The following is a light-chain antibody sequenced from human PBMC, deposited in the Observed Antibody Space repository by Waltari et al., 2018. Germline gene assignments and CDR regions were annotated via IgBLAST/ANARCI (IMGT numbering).Light chain of an antibody. Sequence: QSALTQPPSASGSPGQSITISCTGISPDVAAYDPVFWYQQHPGKAPKLLIYEVTKRPSGVPDRFSGSKSDNTASLAVSGLQAEDEADYYCSSYAGGSSLMFGGGTKLTVL. V-gene: IGLV2-8*01. CDR3: SSYAGGSSLM. J-gene: IGLJ3*02. CDR1: SPDVAAYDP. CDR2: EVT.